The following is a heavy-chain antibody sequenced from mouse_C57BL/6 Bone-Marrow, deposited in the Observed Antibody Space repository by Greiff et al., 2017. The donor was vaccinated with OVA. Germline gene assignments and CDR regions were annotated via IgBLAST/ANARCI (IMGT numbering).Heavy chain of an antibody. J-gene: IGHJ3*01. V-gene: IGHV10-1*01. CDR3: VSPYYASFAY. D-gene: IGHD1-1*01. Sequence: EVKLVESGGGLVQPKGSLKLSCAASGFSFNTYAMNWVRQAPGKGLEWVARIRSKSNNYATYYADSVKDRFTISRDDSESMLYLQMNNLKTEDTAMYYFVSPYYASFAYWGQGTLVTVSA. CDR2: IRSKSNNYAT. CDR1: GFSFNTYA.